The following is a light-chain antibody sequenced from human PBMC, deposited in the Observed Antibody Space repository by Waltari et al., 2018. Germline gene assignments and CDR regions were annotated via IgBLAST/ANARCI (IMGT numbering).Light chain of an antibody. CDR1: QSVYNF. J-gene: IGKJ4*01. CDR2: EAS. Sequence: EVVLTQSPATLSLSPGERATLSCRASQSVYNFLAWYQQKPGQAPRLLIYEASQRATGIPARFSGNGSGTDFTLTISNLEPEDVAVYYCQQRANWPPLTFGGGTKVEIK. V-gene: IGKV3-11*01. CDR3: QQRANWPPLT.